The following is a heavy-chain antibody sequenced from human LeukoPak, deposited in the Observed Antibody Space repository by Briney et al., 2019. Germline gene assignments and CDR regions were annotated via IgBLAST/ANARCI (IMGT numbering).Heavy chain of an antibody. CDR1: GFTFSSYA. J-gene: IGHJ3*02. CDR2: LTDSGGTT. CDR3: AKKRDAFDI. D-gene: IGHD5-24*01. V-gene: IGHV3-23*01. Sequence: GGSLRLSCVASGFTFSSYAMGWVRQAPGKRPEWVSSLTDSGGTTYYVDSVKGRFTISRDNSKNTLYLHMNSLRAEDTAMYYGAKKRDAFDIWGQGTVVAVSS.